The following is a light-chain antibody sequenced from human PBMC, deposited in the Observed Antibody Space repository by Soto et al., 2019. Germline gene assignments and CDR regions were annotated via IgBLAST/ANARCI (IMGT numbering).Light chain of an antibody. CDR2: GGS. Sequence: EIVMTQSPATLSVSPGERATLSCRASQSVSSNLAWYQQKPGQAPRLLIYGGSTRATGIPARFSGSGSGTEFTLTISSLQSEDFAIYFCQQYNNWPPDRTFGQGTKVEIK. J-gene: IGKJ1*01. CDR3: QQYNNWPPDRT. CDR1: QSVSSN. V-gene: IGKV3-15*01.